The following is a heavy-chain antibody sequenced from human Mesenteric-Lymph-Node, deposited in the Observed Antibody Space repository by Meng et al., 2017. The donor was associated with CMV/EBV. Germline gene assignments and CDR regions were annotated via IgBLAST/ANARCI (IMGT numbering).Heavy chain of an antibody. Sequence: SETLFLTCTVSGGSISSGDYYWSWIRQPPGKGLEWIGYIYYSGSTYYNPSLKSRVTISVDTSKNQFSLKLSSVTAADTAVYYCARSAWGYSSSWYVHWFDPWGQGTLVTVSS. V-gene: IGHV4-30-4*08. CDR1: GGSISSGDYY. D-gene: IGHD6-13*01. CDR3: ARSAWGYSSSWYVHWFDP. CDR2: IYYSGST. J-gene: IGHJ5*02.